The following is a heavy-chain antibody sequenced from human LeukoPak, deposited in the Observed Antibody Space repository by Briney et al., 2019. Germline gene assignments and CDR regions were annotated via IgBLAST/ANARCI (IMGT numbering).Heavy chain of an antibody. Sequence: IPSETLSRNCAVYGGSVSGYYWSWIRQPPGKGLEWIGEINHSGSTNYNPSLKSRVTISVDTSKNQFSLKLSSVTAADTAVYYCARGHCSSTSCYFTVRGQGTTVTVSS. V-gene: IGHV4-34*01. CDR1: GGSVSGYY. CDR3: ARGHCSSTSCYFTV. CDR2: INHSGST. D-gene: IGHD2-2*01. J-gene: IGHJ6*02.